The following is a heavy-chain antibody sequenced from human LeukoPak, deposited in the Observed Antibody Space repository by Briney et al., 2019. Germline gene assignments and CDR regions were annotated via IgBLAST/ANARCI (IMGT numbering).Heavy chain of an antibody. J-gene: IGHJ4*02. CDR3: ARHDAGIAARPFDN. D-gene: IGHD6-6*01. CDR1: GGSISTYY. V-gene: IGHV4-4*09. CDR2: IHASGRT. Sequence: SETLSLTCTVSGGSISTYYWSWIRRPPGKGLEWIAYIHASGRTNYNPPLKSRITISVDTSKNQFSLKLSSVTAADTAVYYCARHDAGIAARPFDNWGQGTLVTVSS.